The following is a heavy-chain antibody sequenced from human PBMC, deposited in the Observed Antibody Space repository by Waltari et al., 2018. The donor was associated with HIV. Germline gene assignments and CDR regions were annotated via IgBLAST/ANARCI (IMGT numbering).Heavy chain of an antibody. D-gene: IGHD1-1*01. J-gene: IGHJ4*02. CDR3: AKDKGGVTYIFDY. CDR2: ISYDGSNK. CDR1: GFSFSTYG. V-gene: IGHV3-30*18. Sequence: QVQLVESGGGVVQPGRSLRLSCAASGFSFSTYGMHWVRQAPGKGLEWVAVISYDGSNKYYADSVKGRFTTSRDNSKNTLYLQMNSLRAEDTAVYYCAKDKGGVTYIFDYWGQGTLVTVSS.